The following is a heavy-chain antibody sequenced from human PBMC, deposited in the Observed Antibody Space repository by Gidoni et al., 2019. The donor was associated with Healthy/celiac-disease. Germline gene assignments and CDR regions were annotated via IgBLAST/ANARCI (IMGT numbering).Heavy chain of an antibody. CDR1: GFTVSSNY. CDR2: IYSGGST. D-gene: IGHD3-3*01. J-gene: IGHJ6*02. CDR3: ARQTYYDFWSGYPILDYYYGMDV. V-gene: IGHV3-53*02. Sequence: EVQLVETGGGLIQPGGSLRLSCAASGFTVSSNYMSWVRQAPGKGLEWVSVIYSGGSTYYADSVKGRFTISRDNSKNTLYLQMNSLRAEDTAVYYCARQTYYDFWSGYPILDYYYGMDVWGQGTTVTVSS.